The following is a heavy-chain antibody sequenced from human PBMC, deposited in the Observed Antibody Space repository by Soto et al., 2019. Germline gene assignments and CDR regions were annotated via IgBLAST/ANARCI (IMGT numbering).Heavy chain of an antibody. Sequence: ASVKVSCKVSGYTLTELSMHWVRQAPGKGLEWMGGFDPEDGETIYTQKFQGRVTMTEDTSTDTAYMELSSLRSGDTAVYYCANPRSAFGAFDIWGQGTMVTVSS. J-gene: IGHJ3*02. V-gene: IGHV1-24*01. D-gene: IGHD3-10*01. CDR1: GYTLTELS. CDR3: ANPRSAFGAFDI. CDR2: FDPEDGET.